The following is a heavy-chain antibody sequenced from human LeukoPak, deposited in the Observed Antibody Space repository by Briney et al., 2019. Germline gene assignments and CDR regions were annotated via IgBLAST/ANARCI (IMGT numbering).Heavy chain of an antibody. Sequence: GGSLRLSCVASGFTFSRYGMHWVRQAPGKGLEWVAVIWYDGSNKYYADSVKGRFTISRDNSKNTLYLQMNSLRAEDTAVYYCARDTGCTNGVCYMEGWFDPWGQGTLVTVSS. V-gene: IGHV3-33*01. CDR3: ARDTGCTNGVCYMEGWFDP. CDR2: IWYDGSNK. CDR1: GFTFSRYG. J-gene: IGHJ5*02. D-gene: IGHD2-8*01.